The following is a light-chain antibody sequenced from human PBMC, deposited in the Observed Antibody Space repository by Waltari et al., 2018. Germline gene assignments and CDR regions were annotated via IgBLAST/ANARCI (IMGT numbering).Light chain of an antibody. J-gene: IGKJ2*01. CDR3: QQYYSTPPYT. CDR2: WAS. Sequence: DIVITQSPDSLAFSLGERATINCKSTQSVLYSSNNKNYLAWYQHKPGQPPKLLIYWASTRESGVPDRFSGSGSGTDFTLTISSLQAEDVAVYYCQQYYSTPPYTFGQGTKLEIK. CDR1: QSVLYSSNNKNY. V-gene: IGKV4-1*01.